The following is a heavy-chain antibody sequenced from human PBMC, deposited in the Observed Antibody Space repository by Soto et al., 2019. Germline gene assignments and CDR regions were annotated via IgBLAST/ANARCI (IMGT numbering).Heavy chain of an antibody. CDR3: ARDVSPGSSSLYLDAFDI. CDR2: IKKDGSKI. V-gene: IGHV3-7*05. J-gene: IGHJ3*02. Sequence: EVQLVESGGDLVQPGGSLRLSCAASGFSFASSWMTWVRQAPGKGLEWVANIKKDGSKINYLDSGRGRFTVSRDNAKNSLYLEMNRLRAEDTALYYCARDVSPGSSSLYLDAFDIWGQVTMVTVSS. D-gene: IGHD6-13*01. CDR1: GFSFASSW.